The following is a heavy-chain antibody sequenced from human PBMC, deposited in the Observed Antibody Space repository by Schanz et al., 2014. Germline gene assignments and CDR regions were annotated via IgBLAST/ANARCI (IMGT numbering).Heavy chain of an antibody. CDR1: GYTFTDYY. D-gene: IGHD3-10*01. CDR3: ARDYRHKAVLRGLITFFDY. V-gene: IGHV1-2*06. J-gene: IGHJ4*02. CDR2: IIPNSGGT. Sequence: QVQLVQSGAEVKRPGASVKVSCKASGYTFTDYYVHWVRQAPGQGLEWMGRIIPNSGGTNYARKFQGRVTMTWDTSVSTAYMRLDWLEYDDTAVYFCARDYRHKAVLRGLITFFDYWGQGTLVTVSS.